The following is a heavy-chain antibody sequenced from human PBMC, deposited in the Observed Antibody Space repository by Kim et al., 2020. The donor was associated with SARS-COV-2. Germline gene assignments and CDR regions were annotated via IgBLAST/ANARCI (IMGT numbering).Heavy chain of an antibody. CDR3: AKDATLVGATTPFDY. CDR1: GFTFSSYA. J-gene: IGHJ4*02. Sequence: GGSLRLSCAASGFTFSSYAMSWVRQAPGKGLEWVSAISGSGGSTYYGDSVKGRFTISRDNSKNTLYLQMNSLRAEDTAVYYCAKDATLVGATTPFDYWGQGTLVTVSS. V-gene: IGHV3-23*01. CDR2: ISGSGGST. D-gene: IGHD1-26*01.